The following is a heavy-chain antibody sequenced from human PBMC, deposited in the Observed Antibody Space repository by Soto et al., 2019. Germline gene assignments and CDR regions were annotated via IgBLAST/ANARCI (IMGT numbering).Heavy chain of an antibody. D-gene: IGHD1-26*01. CDR3: AHRQGGSYSWDYYYGMDV. Sequence: QITLKESGPTLVKPTQTLTLTCTFSGFSLSTSGVGVGWIRQPPGKALEWLALIYWDDDKRYSPSLKSRLTITKDTSKNQVVLTMTNMDPVDTATYYCAHRQGGSYSWDYYYGMDVWGQGTTVTVSS. J-gene: IGHJ6*02. CDR1: GFSLSTSGVG. CDR2: IYWDDDK. V-gene: IGHV2-5*02.